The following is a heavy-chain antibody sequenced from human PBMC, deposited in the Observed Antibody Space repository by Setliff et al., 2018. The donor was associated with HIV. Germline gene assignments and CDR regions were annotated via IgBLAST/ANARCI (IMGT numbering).Heavy chain of an antibody. CDR1: GDSVCSRNYY. CDR3: ARLWGGGTLVDS. Sequence: SETLSLTCNVSGDSVCSRNYYWGWIRQPPGKGLEWIANIYFNGRTYYNPSLKSRVTISVDMSYNQFSLKVTSVTAADTAVYFCARLWGGGTLVDSWGQGTLVTVSS. V-gene: IGHV4-39*01. CDR2: IYFNGRT. J-gene: IGHJ4*02. D-gene: IGHD1-7*01.